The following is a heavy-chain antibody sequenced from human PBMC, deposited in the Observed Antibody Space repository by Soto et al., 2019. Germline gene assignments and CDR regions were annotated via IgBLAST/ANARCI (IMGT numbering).Heavy chain of an antibody. J-gene: IGHJ4*02. CDR1: EFTFSSYG. V-gene: IGHV3-33*01. CDR3: ARTHYDYIWGSLDFDY. CDR2: IWYDGSNK. Sequence: GRPLRLSCAAFEFTFSSYGMHRVRQNPGRGLEWVAVIWYDGSNKYYADSVKGRFTISRDNSKNTLYLQMNSLRAEDTAVYYCARTHYDYIWGSLDFDYWGQGTLVTVSS. D-gene: IGHD3-16*01.